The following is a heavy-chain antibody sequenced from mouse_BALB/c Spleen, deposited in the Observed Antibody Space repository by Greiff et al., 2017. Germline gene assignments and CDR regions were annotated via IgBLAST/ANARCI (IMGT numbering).Heavy chain of an antibody. CDR1: GFNIKDTY. Sequence: VHVKQSGAELVKPGASVKLSCTASGFNIKDTYMHWVKQRPEQGLEWIGRIDPANGNTKYDPKFQGKATITADTSSNTAYLQLSSLTSEDTAVYYCAHYYYGSSYVAYWGQGTLVTVSA. V-gene: IGHV14-3*02. CDR2: IDPANGNT. J-gene: IGHJ3*01. D-gene: IGHD1-1*01. CDR3: AHYYYGSSYVAY.